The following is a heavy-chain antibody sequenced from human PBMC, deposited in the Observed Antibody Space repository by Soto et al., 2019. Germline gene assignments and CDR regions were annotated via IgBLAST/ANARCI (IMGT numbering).Heavy chain of an antibody. CDR2: IDPSDSYT. V-gene: IGHV5-10-1*01. CDR1: GYSFTSYW. J-gene: IGHJ5*02. CDR3: ARQPYYYDSSRRFDP. Sequence: GESLKISCKGSGYSFTSYWISWVRQMPGKGLEWMGRIDPSDSYTNYSPSFQGHVTISADKSISTAYLQWRSLKASDTAMYYCARQPYYYDSSRRFDPWGQGTLVTVSS. D-gene: IGHD3-22*01.